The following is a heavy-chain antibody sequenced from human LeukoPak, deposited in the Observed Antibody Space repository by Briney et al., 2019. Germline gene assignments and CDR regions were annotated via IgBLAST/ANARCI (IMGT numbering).Heavy chain of an antibody. CDR3: ASSCSGCHEGRFDY. V-gene: IGHV1-69*05. J-gene: IGHJ4*02. D-gene: IGHD6-19*01. Sequence: ASVKVSCKAPGGTFSSYAISWVRQAPGQGLEWMGGIIPIFGTANYAQKFQGRVTITTDESTSTAYMELSSLRSEDTAVYYCASSCSGCHEGRFDYWGQGTLATVSS. CDR1: GGTFSSYA. CDR2: IIPIFGTA.